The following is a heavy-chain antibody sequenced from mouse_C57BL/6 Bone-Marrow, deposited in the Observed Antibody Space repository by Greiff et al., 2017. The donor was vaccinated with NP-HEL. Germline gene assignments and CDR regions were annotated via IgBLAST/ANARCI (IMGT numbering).Heavy chain of an antibody. CDR1: GYTFTDYE. CDR2: IAPETGGT. V-gene: IGHV1-15*01. J-gene: IGHJ2*01. D-gene: IGHD1-1*01. Sequence: VQLQQSGAELVRPGASVTLSCKASGYTFTDYEMHWVKQTPVHGLEWIGAIAPETGGTAYNQKFKGKAILTADKSSSTAYMELRSLTSEDSAVYYCTRIITTVVATGYLDYWGEGTTLTVSS. CDR3: TRIITTVVATGYLDY.